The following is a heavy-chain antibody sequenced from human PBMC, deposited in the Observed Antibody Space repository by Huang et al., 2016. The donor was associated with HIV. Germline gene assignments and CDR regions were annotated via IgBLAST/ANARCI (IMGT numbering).Heavy chain of an antibody. V-gene: IGHV3-7*01. J-gene: IGHJ6*02. D-gene: IGHD1-7*01. CDR1: TFTFGAYW. CDR2: IKQDESEK. Sequence: VESGGRLVQQGGSIRLSCVGSTFTFGAYWMRWVRQSPGKGLEWVANIKQDESEKYYVESVKGRFNISRDNAKKVLFLEMNNVRVEDTATYYCATKTAAMDIWGQGTTVTVS. CDR3: ATKTAAMDI.